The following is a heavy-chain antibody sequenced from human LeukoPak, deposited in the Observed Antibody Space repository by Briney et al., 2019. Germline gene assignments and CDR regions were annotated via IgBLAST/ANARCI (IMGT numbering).Heavy chain of an antibody. CDR1: GYTFTSFG. CDR3: ARSVPSDY. J-gene: IGHJ4*02. V-gene: IGHV1-18*01. Sequence: ASVKVSCKTSGYTFTSFGISWVRQAPRQGLEWMGWISVYNGDKNFAQKFQGRVTMTTDTSTSTVYMELGNLRSDDTAVYYCARSVPSDYWGQGTLVTVSS. CDR2: ISVYNGDK.